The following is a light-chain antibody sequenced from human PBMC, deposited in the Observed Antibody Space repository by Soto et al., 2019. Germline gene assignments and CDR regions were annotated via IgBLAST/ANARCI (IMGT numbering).Light chain of an antibody. V-gene: IGLV2-23*02. Sequence: QSVLTQPASVSGSPGQSITISCTGTSSDVGGQNAVSWYQQHPGKAPKFIIYDVSKRPSGVSSRFYGSKSGNTASLTISGLQAEDEADYYCCSYAGSSTVVFGGGTKLTVL. CDR1: SSDVGGQNA. CDR2: DVS. J-gene: IGLJ2*01. CDR3: CSYAGSSTVV.